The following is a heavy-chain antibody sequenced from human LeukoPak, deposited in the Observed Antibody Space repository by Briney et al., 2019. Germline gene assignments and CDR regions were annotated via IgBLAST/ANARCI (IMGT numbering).Heavy chain of an antibody. CDR2: ISSSSSYI. J-gene: IGHJ4*02. CDR1: GFTFSSYS. CDR3: AKWVRRTDVDY. D-gene: IGHD1-1*01. Sequence: GGSLRVSCPASGFTFSSYSMNWVRQAPGKGLEWVSSISSSSSYIYYADSVKGRFTISRDNSKNTLYLQMNSLRAEDTAVYYCAKWVRRTDVDYWGQGTLVTVSS. V-gene: IGHV3-21*04.